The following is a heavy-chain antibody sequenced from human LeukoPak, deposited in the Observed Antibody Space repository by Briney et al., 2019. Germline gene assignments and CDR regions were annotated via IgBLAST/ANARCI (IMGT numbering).Heavy chain of an antibody. V-gene: IGHV3-30*02. CDR3: ANQGPTNYRDAFDI. Sequence: GGSLRLSCAASGFTFSSYGMHWVRQAPGKGLEWVAFIRYDGSNKYYADSVKGRFTISRDNSKNTLYLQMNSLRAEDTAVYYCANQGPTNYRDAFDIWGQGTMVTVSS. D-gene: IGHD4/OR15-4a*01. CDR1: GFTFSSYG. J-gene: IGHJ3*02. CDR2: IRYDGSNK.